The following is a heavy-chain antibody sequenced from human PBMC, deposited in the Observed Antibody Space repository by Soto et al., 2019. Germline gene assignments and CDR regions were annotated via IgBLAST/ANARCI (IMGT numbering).Heavy chain of an antibody. Sequence: GGSLRLSCAASGFTFSSYAMSWVRQAPGKGLEWVSAISGDSGSTYYADSVKGRFTISRDNSKNTLYLQMNSLRAGDTALYYCAIPSGLTVTGPDYWGQGTLVTVSS. V-gene: IGHV3-23*01. J-gene: IGHJ4*02. CDR1: GFTFSSYA. D-gene: IGHD6-19*01. CDR2: ISGDSGST. CDR3: AIPSGLTVTGPDY.